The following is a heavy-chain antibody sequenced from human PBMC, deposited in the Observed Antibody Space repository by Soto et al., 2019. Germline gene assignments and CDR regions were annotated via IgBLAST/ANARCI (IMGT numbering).Heavy chain of an antibody. V-gene: IGHV3-9*01. D-gene: IGHD5-18*01. CDR2: ISWNSGSI. CDR1: GFTFDDYA. J-gene: IGHJ6*02. CDR3: AKGFRGYSYGTYYYYYGMDV. Sequence: EVQLVESGGGLVQPGRSLRLSCAASGFTFDDYAMHWVRQAPGKGLEWVSGISWNSGSIGYADSVKGRFIISRDNAKNSLYLQMNSLRAEDTALYYCAKGFRGYSYGTYYYYYGMDVWGQGTTVTVSS.